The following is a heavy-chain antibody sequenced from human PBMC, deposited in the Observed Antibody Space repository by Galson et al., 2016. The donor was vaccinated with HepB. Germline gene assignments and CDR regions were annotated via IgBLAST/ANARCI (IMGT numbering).Heavy chain of an antibody. CDR2: ITGTGSNT. V-gene: IGHV3-23*01. D-gene: IGHD2-15*01. CDR3: AKARAEYCSGVRCYTFDS. CDR1: GFTFSNYA. Sequence: SLRLSCAASGFTFSNYAMNWVRQAPGKGLEWVSAITGTGSNTYHADSVKGRFTISRDNSKNTLFLQMSSLRAEDTAVFFCAKARAEYCSGVRCYTFDSWGQGTLVTVSS. J-gene: IGHJ4*02.